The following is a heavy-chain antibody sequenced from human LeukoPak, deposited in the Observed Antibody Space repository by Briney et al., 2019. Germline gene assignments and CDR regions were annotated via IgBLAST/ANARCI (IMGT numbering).Heavy chain of an antibody. CDR3: ARDNDPYSSGWYLGY. Sequence: PGGSLRLSCAASGFTFSSYAMHWVRQAPGKGLEYVSAISSNGGSTYYANSVKGRFTISRDNSKNTLYLQMGSLRAEDMAVYYCARDNDPYSSGWYLGYWGQGTLVTVSS. J-gene: IGHJ4*02. V-gene: IGHV3-64*01. D-gene: IGHD6-19*01. CDR2: ISSNGGST. CDR1: GFTFSSYA.